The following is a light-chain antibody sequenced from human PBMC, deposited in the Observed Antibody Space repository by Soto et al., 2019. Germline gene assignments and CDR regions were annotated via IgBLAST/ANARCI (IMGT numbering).Light chain of an antibody. V-gene: IGLV2-23*03. CDR1: TSDVGSYNL. J-gene: IGLJ1*01. Sequence: QSVLTQPASVSGSPGQSITISCTGTTSDVGSYNLVSWYQQHPGKAPKLMIYEGSKRPSGVSNRFSGSKSGNTASLTISGLQAEDDADYYCCSYAGSRTFSFVFGTGTQLTVL. CDR2: EGS. CDR3: CSYAGSRTFSFV.